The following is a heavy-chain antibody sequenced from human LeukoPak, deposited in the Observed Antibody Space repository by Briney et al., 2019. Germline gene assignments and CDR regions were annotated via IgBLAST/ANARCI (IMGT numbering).Heavy chain of an antibody. CDR2: ISYDGSNK. CDR1: GFTFSSYG. J-gene: IGHJ4*02. D-gene: IGHD4-17*01. V-gene: IGHV3-30*18. CDR3: AKGILLDYGDSSFDY. Sequence: GGSLRLPCAASGFTFSSYGMHWVRKAPGKGLEWVAVISYDGSNKYYADSVKGRFTISRDNSKNTLYLQMNSLRAEDTAVYYCAKGILLDYGDSSFDYWGQGTLVTVSS.